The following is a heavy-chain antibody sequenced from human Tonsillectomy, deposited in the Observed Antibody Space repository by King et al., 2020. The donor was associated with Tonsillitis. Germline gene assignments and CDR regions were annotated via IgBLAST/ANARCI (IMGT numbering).Heavy chain of an antibody. CDR1: GFTFSSYA. J-gene: IGHJ4*02. D-gene: IGHD2-15*01. V-gene: IGHV3-30*04. Sequence: HVQLVESGGGVVQPGRSLRLSCAASGFTFSSYAMNWVRQAPGKGLEWVAIISYDGSDKYYADSVKGRFTISRDNSKNTLYLQMNSLRAEDTAVYYCARDLRSVDCSGGSCALDYWGQGTLVTVSS. CDR3: ARDLRSVDCSGGSCALDY. CDR2: ISYDGSDK.